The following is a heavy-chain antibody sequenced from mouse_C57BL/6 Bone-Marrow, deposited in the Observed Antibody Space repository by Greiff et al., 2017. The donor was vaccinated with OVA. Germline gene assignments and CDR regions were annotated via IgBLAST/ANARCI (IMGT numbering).Heavy chain of an antibody. D-gene: IGHD2-1*01. V-gene: IGHV1-81*01. CDR3: AREGGNYGAWFAY. J-gene: IGHJ3*01. Sequence: VQVVESGAELARPGASVKLSCKASGYTFTSYGISWVKQRTGQGLEWIGEIYPRSGNTYYNEKFKGKATLTADKSSSTAYMELRSLTSEDSAVYFCAREGGNYGAWFAYWGQGTLVTVSA. CDR2: IYPRSGNT. CDR1: GYTFTSYG.